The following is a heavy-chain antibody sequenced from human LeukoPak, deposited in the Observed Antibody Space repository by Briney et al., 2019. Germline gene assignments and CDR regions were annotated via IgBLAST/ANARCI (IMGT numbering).Heavy chain of an antibody. Sequence: PSETLSLTCTVSGGSISSGGYYWSWIRQPPGKGLEWIGYIYHSGSTYYNPSLKSRVTISVDRSKSQFSLKLSSVTAADTAVYYCARRHYCSSTSCFDYWGQGTLVTVSS. CDR3: ARRHYCSSTSCFDY. CDR1: GGSISSGGYY. V-gene: IGHV4-30-2*01. D-gene: IGHD2-2*01. J-gene: IGHJ4*02. CDR2: IYHSGST.